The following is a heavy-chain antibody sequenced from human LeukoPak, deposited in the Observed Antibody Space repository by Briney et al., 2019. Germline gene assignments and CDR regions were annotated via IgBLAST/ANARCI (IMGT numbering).Heavy chain of an antibody. D-gene: IGHD3-3*01. CDR1: GFTFSSYN. CDR2: ISSSSSYI. V-gene: IGHV3-21*01. Sequence: GGSLRLSCAASGFTFSSYNMNWVRQAPGKGLEWVSSISSSSSYIYYADSVKGRFTISRDNAKNSLYLQMNSLRAEDTAVYYCARYYDFWSGSPFDPWGRGTLVTVSS. J-gene: IGHJ5*02. CDR3: ARYYDFWSGSPFDP.